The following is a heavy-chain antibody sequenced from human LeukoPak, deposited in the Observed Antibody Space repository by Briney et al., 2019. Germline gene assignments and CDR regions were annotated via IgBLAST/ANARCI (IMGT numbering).Heavy chain of an antibody. Sequence: SETLSLTCTVSGASISSYYWSWIRQPAGKGLEWIGRIYTSGSTNYNPSLKSRVTMSVDTSKNQFSLKLSSVTAADTAVYYCARERGYSYGPTGNWFDPWGQGTLVTVSS. V-gene: IGHV4-4*07. CDR2: IYTSGST. J-gene: IGHJ5*02. CDR1: GASISSYY. CDR3: ARERGYSYGPTGNWFDP. D-gene: IGHD5-18*01.